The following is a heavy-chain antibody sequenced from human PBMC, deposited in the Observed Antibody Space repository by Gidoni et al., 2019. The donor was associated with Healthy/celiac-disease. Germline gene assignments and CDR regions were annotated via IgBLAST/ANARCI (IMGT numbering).Heavy chain of an antibody. J-gene: IGHJ4*02. Sequence: EVQLVESGGGLVQPGGSLRRSCAASGFTFSSYSMNWVRPAPGEGLEWVSYISSSSSTIYYADSVKGRFTISRDNAKNSLYLQMNSLRGEDTAVYYCARDNGGNSLDYWGQGTLVTVSS. D-gene: IGHD2-21*02. CDR1: GFTFSSYS. CDR2: ISSSSSTI. V-gene: IGHV3-48*01. CDR3: ARDNGGNSLDY.